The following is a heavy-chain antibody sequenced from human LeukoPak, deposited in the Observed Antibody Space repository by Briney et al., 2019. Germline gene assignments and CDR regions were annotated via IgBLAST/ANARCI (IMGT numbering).Heavy chain of an antibody. Sequence: SETLSLTCTVSGGSISSYYWSWIRQPPGKGLEWIGYIYYSGSTNYNPSLKSRVTKSVDTSKNQFSLKLSSVTAADTAVYYCARDYYGSGYYYYYMDVWGKGTTVTVSS. V-gene: IGHV4-59*01. CDR2: IYYSGST. CDR3: ARDYYGSGYYYYYMDV. J-gene: IGHJ6*03. D-gene: IGHD3-10*01. CDR1: GGSISSYY.